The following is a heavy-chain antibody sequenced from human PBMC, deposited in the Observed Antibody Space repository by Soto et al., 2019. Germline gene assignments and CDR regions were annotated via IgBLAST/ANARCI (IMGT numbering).Heavy chain of an antibody. Sequence: QVQLQQWGAGLLKPSETLSLTCAVYGGSFRGYYWSWIRQPPGKGPEWIAEINHSGSTNYHPSLKSRVTISVDTSKNQFSLKLSSVTAADTAVYYCARERVGSSSMDVWGQGTTVTVSS. D-gene: IGHD1-26*01. CDR3: ARERVGSSSMDV. CDR2: INHSGST. CDR1: GGSFRGYY. J-gene: IGHJ6*02. V-gene: IGHV4-34*01.